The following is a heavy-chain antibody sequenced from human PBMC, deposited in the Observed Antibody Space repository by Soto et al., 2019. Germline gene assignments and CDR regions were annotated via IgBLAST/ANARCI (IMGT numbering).Heavy chain of an antibody. J-gene: IGHJ4*02. Sequence: ASVKVSCKASGYTFTSYGISWVRQAPGQGLERMGWISGYNGNTKYAQKLQGRVTVTTDTSTSTAYMELRSLISDDTAVYYCARTTAYETSGYYYHTYWGQGTQVTVSS. D-gene: IGHD3-22*01. CDR1: GYTFTSYG. CDR2: ISGYNGNT. CDR3: ARTTAYETSGYYYHTY. V-gene: IGHV1-18*01.